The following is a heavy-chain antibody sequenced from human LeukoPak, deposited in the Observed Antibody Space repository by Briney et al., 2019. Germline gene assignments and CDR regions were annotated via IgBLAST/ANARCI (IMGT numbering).Heavy chain of an antibody. CDR1: GDSISSSGYY. D-gene: IGHD6-19*01. J-gene: IGHJ4*02. CDR3: ARDVAVAGYPGY. V-gene: IGHV4-30-2*01. Sequence: SETLSLTCTVSGDSISSSGYYWSWIRQPPGKGLEWIGYIYHSGSTYYNPSLKSRVTISVDRSKNQFSLKLSSVTVADTAVYYCARDVAVAGYPGYWGQGTLVTVSS. CDR2: IYHSGST.